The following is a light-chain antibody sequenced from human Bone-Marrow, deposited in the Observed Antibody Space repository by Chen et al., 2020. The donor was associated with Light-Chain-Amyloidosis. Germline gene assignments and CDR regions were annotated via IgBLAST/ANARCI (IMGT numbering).Light chain of an antibody. V-gene: IGLV3-25*03. Sequence: SYELPQPPSVSVSPGQTARIPCPGDCFPTKYAYWYQQKPGQAPVLVIHRDSERPSGISERFSGDSAGTTATLTISGGQADDEADYHCQYADSSGTYEVICGGGTKLTVL. CDR1: CFPTKY. J-gene: IGLJ2*01. CDR2: RDS. CDR3: QYADSSGTYEVI.